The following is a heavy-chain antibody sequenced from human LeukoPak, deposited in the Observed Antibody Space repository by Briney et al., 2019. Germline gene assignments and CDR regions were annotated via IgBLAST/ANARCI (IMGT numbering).Heavy chain of an antibody. Sequence: ASVKVSCKASGYTFTGYFMHWVRQAPGQGLDWMGWINPNTGGTKYAQKFQGRVTMTRDTSIGTAYMELSTVTSDDTAVYFCARVHATGYFSLDLGYWGQGTLVTASS. J-gene: IGHJ4*02. D-gene: IGHD3-9*01. CDR2: INPNTGGT. V-gene: IGHV1-2*02. CDR3: ARVHATGYFSLDLGY. CDR1: GYTFTGYF.